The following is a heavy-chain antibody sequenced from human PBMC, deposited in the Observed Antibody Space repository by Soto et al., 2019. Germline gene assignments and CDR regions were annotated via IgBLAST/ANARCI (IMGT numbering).Heavy chain of an antibody. CDR1: GFSLTTTGEX. CDR2: IYWDDDK. D-gene: IGHD2-21*02. Sequence: QITLKESGPTLVKPTQALTXXCXXXGFSLTTTGEXVGWXRXPPGKALEFLALIYWDDDKFYNPSLKNRLTITKDTSKNQVVLTMTNMDPVDTATXFCSRTQLTMTANAFDIWGQGTSVTVSS. J-gene: IGHJ3*02. V-gene: IGHV2-5*02. CDR3: SRTQLTMTANAFDI.